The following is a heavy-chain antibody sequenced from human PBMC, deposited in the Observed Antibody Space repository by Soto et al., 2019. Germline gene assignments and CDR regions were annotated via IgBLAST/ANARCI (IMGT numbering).Heavy chain of an antibody. D-gene: IGHD3-3*01. V-gene: IGHV3-48*02. CDR1: GFDFSTYS. J-gene: IGHJ6*02. Sequence: GGSLRLSCKASGFDFSTYSMNWVRQAPGKGLEWIAYVSLDSDTVHYADSVKGRFTISRDDPENSLFLQMNSLRDEDTATYYCARLYYDYVWGQGTTVTVSS. CDR3: ARLYYDYV. CDR2: VSLDSDTV.